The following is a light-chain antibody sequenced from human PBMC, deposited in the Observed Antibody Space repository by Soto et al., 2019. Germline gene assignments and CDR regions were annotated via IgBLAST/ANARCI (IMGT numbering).Light chain of an antibody. V-gene: IGKV1-5*03. CDR2: KAS. CDR3: QQYNSYSVT. Sequence: DIQMTQSPSTLSASVGDRVTITCRASQSISSWLAWYQQKPGKAPKLLIYKASSLESGVPSRFSGSGSGTELTLTISSLQPDDFATYYCQQYNSYSVTFGGGTKVDIK. CDR1: QSISSW. J-gene: IGKJ4*01.